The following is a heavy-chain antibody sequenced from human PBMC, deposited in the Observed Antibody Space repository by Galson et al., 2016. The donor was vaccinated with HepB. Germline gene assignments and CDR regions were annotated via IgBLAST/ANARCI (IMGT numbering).Heavy chain of an antibody. CDR3: ARLHWGASSD. Sequence: SLRLSSAASGFTFSTYEMNWVRQAPGKGLEWLSYISNSGSRVYYADSVKGRFTISRDNAKNTLYLEMNSLRAEDTALYYCARLHWGASSDWGQGTRVTVSS. CDR1: GFTFSTYE. CDR2: ISNSGSRV. J-gene: IGHJ4*02. V-gene: IGHV3-48*03. D-gene: IGHD7-27*01.